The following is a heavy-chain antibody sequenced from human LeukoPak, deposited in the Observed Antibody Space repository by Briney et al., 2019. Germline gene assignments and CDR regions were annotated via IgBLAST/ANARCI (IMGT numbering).Heavy chain of an antibody. CDR3: ARVNVDTAVVHDY. CDR2: INPNSGGT. Sequence: ASVKVSCKASGYTFTGYYMHWVRQAPGQGLEWMGWINPNSGGTNYAQKFQGRVTMTRDTSISTAYMELSRLRSDDSAVYYCARVNVDTAVVHDYWGQGTLVTVSS. D-gene: IGHD5-18*01. V-gene: IGHV1-2*02. J-gene: IGHJ4*02. CDR1: GYTFTGYY.